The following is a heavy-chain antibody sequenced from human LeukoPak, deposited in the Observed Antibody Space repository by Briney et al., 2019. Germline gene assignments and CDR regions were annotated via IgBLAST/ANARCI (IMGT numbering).Heavy chain of an antibody. Sequence: PGESLRLSCVASGXTFSSYAMSWVRQAPGKGLEWVAAISDSGGSTYYVDSVRGRFTISRDNSKNTLYLQMNSLRAEDTAVYSCAKDIRGSGNYGWFDPWGQGTLVTVSS. V-gene: IGHV3-23*01. CDR1: GXTFSSYA. J-gene: IGHJ5*02. CDR3: AKDIRGSGNYGWFDP. D-gene: IGHD3-10*01. CDR2: ISDSGGST.